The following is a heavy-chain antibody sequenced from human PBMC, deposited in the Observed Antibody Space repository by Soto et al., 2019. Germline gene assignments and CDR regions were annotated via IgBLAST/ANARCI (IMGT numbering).Heavy chain of an antibody. V-gene: IGHV4-34*01. D-gene: IGHD2-2*01. CDR2: INHSGST. Sequence: SETLSLTSAVYGGSFSGYYWSWIRQPPGKGLEWIGEINHSGSTNYNPSLKSRVTISVDTSKNQFSLKLSSVTAADTAVYYCARGQLGDIVVVPAATGTNWFDPWGQGTLVTVSS. CDR1: GGSFSGYY. CDR3: ARGQLGDIVVVPAATGTNWFDP. J-gene: IGHJ5*02.